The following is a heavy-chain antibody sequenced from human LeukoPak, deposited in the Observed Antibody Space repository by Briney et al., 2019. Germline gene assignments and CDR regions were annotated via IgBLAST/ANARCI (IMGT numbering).Heavy chain of an antibody. J-gene: IGHJ1*01. CDR3: ARGDGYNDAEYLQH. CDR1: GFTFRSYG. Sequence: GRSLRHSSAAPGFTFRSYGIHSVPPAPGKGLEWVAVIWYDGSNKYYGDSVKGRFTISRDNSKKTLYLQINSLRVEDTAVYYCARGDGYNDAEYLQHWGQGTLVTVS. V-gene: IGHV3-33*01. CDR2: IWYDGSNK. D-gene: IGHD5-24*01.